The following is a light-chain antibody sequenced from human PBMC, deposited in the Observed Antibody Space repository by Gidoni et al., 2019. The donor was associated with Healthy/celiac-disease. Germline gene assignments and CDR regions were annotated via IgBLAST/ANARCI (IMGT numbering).Light chain of an antibody. Sequence: DIVMTQYPATLSVSPGERATLSCRASQSVSSNLAWYQQKPGQAPRLLIYGASTRATGIPARFSGSGSGTEFTLTISSLQSEDFAVYYCQQYNNWLYTFGQGTKLEIK. CDR2: GAS. J-gene: IGKJ2*01. CDR3: QQYNNWLYT. CDR1: QSVSSN. V-gene: IGKV3-15*01.